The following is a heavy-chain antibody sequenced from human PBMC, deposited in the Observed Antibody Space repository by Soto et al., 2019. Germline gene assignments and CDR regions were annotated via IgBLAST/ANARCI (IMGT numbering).Heavy chain of an antibody. CDR3: AREYSSAWKPSDY. CDR1: GFTFSNYA. J-gene: IGHJ4*02. V-gene: IGHV3-23*01. Sequence: EVQLLESGGGLVQPGGSLRLSCAASGFTFSNYAMSWVRQAPGKGLEWVSGISDIGGNTYYADSVKGRFTISRDNSKNTLFLQMNSLRAEDTAVYYCAREYSSAWKPSDYWGQGTLVTVSS. CDR2: ISDIGGNT. D-gene: IGHD6-19*01.